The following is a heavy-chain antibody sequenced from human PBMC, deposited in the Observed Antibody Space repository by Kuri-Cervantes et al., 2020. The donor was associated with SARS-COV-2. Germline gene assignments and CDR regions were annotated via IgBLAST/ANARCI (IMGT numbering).Heavy chain of an antibody. CDR1: GFTFSSYA. D-gene: IGHD3-16*01. Sequence: GESLKIPCAASGFTFSSYAMSWVRQAPGKGLEWVSGINWNGGSTGYADSVKGRFTISRDNAKNSLYLQMNSLRAEDTALYYCAKVFGGAVYDYWGQGTLVTVSS. J-gene: IGHJ4*02. CDR2: INWNGGST. V-gene: IGHV3-20*04. CDR3: AKVFGGAVYDY.